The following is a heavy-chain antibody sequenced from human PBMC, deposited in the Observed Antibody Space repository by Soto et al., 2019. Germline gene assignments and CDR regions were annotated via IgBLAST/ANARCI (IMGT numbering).Heavy chain of an antibody. CDR2: IYPSDSDT. CDR3: ARPANTVADHFDL. Sequence: ESLKISCQVSGYTFTIYWIGWVRQMPGKGLEWMGIIYPSDSDTRYSPSFQGQVTISADQSINTAYLQWDSLKASDTAIYYCARPANTVADHFDLWGQGTPVTVSS. J-gene: IGHJ4*02. D-gene: IGHD4-17*01. CDR1: GYTFTIYW. V-gene: IGHV5-51*01.